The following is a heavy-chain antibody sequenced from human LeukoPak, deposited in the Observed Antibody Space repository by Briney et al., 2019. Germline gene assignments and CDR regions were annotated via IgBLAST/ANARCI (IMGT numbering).Heavy chain of an antibody. CDR2: IYHSGST. CDR3: ARAKWGSYYVDY. V-gene: IGHV4-30-2*01. D-gene: IGHD3-16*01. J-gene: IGHJ4*02. CDR1: GGSISNGGYS. Sequence: SQTLSLTCAVSGGSISNGGYSWSWIRQPPGKGLEWIGYIYHSGSTYYNPSLKSRVTISVDRSKNQFSLKLSSVTAADTAVYYCARAKWGSYYVDYWGQGTLVTVSS.